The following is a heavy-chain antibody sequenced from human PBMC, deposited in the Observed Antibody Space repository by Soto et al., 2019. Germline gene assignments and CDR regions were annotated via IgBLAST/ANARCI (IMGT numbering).Heavy chain of an antibody. Sequence: EVQLVESGGGLVQPGGSLRLSCAASGFTFSSYWMHWVRQAPGKGLVWVSRINSDGSRTTYADSVKGRFTISRDNAKNMLHLQMNSLISEDTAVYYCASALTYYYEIDYWGQGTLVTVSS. CDR1: GFTFSSYW. V-gene: IGHV3-74*01. D-gene: IGHD3-22*01. J-gene: IGHJ4*02. CDR2: INSDGSRT. CDR3: ASALTYYYEIDY.